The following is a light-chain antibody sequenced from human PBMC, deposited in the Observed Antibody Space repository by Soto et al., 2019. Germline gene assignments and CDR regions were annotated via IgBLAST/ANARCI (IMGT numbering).Light chain of an antibody. CDR2: EDS. V-gene: IGLV2-14*01. J-gene: IGLJ2*01. Sequence: QSALTQPASVSGSPGQSITISCTGTSSAVGGYNSVSWYQQHPGKAPKLMIYEDSTRPSGVSNRFSGSKSGNPASLTIPGLQAEDEADYYCSSYTSSSTLIFGGGTKVTVL. CDR1: SSAVGGYNS. CDR3: SSYTSSSTLI.